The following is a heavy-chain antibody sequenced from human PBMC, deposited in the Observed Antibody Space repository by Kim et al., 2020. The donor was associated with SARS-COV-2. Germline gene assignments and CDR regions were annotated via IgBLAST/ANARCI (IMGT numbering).Heavy chain of an antibody. V-gene: IGHV3-21*01. J-gene: IGHJ4*02. D-gene: IGHD3-10*01. CDR3: ARVLVFYGSGSTAFDY. Sequence: SVKGRFTISRDNAKNSLYLQMNSLRAEDTAVYYCARVLVFYGSGSTAFDYWGQGTLVTVSS.